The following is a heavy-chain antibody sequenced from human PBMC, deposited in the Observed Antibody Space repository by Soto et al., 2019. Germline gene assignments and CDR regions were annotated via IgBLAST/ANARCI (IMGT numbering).Heavy chain of an antibody. CDR3: ARGPSSSKSNWFDP. CDR1: GHTFSQYD. Sequence: GASGKVSCKASGHTFSQYDINWVRQAPGQGLEWMGWMNPNSGNTGYAQKFQGRVTMTRNTSISTAYMELSSLRSEDTAVYYCARGPSSSKSNWFDPWGQGTLVTAPQ. V-gene: IGHV1-8*01. CDR2: MNPNSGNT. J-gene: IGHJ5*02.